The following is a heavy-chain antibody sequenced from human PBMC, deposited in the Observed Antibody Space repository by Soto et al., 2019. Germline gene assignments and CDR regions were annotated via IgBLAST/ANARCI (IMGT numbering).Heavy chain of an antibody. D-gene: IGHD3-22*01. J-gene: IGHJ5*02. CDR2: IIPIFGTP. Sequence: QVQLVQSGAEVKKPGSSVKVSCKASGGTFSSYAISWVRQAPGQGLEWMGGIIPIFGTPNYAQKFQGRVTITADESTSTAYMELSSLRSEDTAVYYCAGPTRYYYDSSGQSAWFDPWGQGTLVTVSS. CDR1: GGTFSSYA. CDR3: AGPTRYYYDSSGQSAWFDP. V-gene: IGHV1-69*12.